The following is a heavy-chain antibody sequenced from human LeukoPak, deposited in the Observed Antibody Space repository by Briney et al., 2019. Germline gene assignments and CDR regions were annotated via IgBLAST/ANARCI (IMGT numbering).Heavy chain of an antibody. CDR1: GFTFSSYA. D-gene: IGHD6-19*01. V-gene: IGHV3-23*01. J-gene: IGHJ6*04. Sequence: GGPLRLSCAASGFTFSSYAMSWVRQAPGKGLEWVSSIYSSGGSKYYADSVKGRFTISRDNSKNTLYLKMNSLRAEDTAVYYCARDLSGSGDVWGKGTTVTVSS. CDR2: IYSSGGSK. CDR3: ARDLSGSGDV.